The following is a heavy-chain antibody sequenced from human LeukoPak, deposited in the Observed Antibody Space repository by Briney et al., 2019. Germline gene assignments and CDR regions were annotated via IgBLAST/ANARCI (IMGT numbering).Heavy chain of an antibody. Sequence: PSETLSLTCTVSGGSISTYYWNWIRKTPGKGLEWIGFMQYTGNSQYNPSLKSRVTMFVDTSKNQFSLKLSSVTAADTAVYYCARDAEHSYGRYFAYWVQGILVTVSS. CDR2: MQYTGNS. J-gene: IGHJ4*02. V-gene: IGHV4-59*01. CDR1: GGSISTYY. CDR3: ARDAEHSYGRYFAY. D-gene: IGHD5-18*01.